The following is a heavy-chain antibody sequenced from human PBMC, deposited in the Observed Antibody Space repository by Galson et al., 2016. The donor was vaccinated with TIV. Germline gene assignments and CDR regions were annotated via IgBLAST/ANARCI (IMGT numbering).Heavy chain of an antibody. Sequence: SETLSLTCAVSGGPFGSYYWAWIRQSPGRGLEWIAEINNGGNSNYNPSLKRRATISVDPSKTQVSLQLTSVTAADTAIYYCVRERGRQQPAPRFYVDFWGPRTLVTVSS. V-gene: IGHV4-34*01. J-gene: IGHJ4*02. CDR3: VRERGRQQPAPRFYVDF. CDR1: GGPFGSYY. CDR2: INNGGNS. D-gene: IGHD2-2*01.